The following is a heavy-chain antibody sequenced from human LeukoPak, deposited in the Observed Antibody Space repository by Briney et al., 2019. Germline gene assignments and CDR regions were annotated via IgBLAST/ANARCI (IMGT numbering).Heavy chain of an antibody. V-gene: IGHV4-59*01. CDR3: ARDCSGTSCGSDY. Sequence: SETLSLTCTVSGGSMSSYYWSWIRQPPGKGLEWIGYVYYSGITNYNPSLKSRVTISVDTSKNQFSLKVTSVTAADTAVYFCARDCSGTSCGSDYWGQGALVTVSS. J-gene: IGHJ4*02. CDR1: GGSMSSYY. D-gene: IGHD2-2*01. CDR2: VYYSGIT.